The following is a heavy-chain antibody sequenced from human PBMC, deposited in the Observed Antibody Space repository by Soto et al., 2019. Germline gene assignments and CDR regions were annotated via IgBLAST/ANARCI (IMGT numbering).Heavy chain of an antibody. CDR1: GGTFSSYT. Sequence: QVQLVQSGAEVKKPGSSVKVSCKASGGTFSSYTISWVRQAPGQGLEWMGRIIPILGIANYAQKFQGRVPITADKSTSTAYMELSSLRSEDTAVDYCARDPSTGTFQHWGQGTLVTVSS. CDR3: ARDPSTGTFQH. J-gene: IGHJ1*01. D-gene: IGHD2-8*02. V-gene: IGHV1-69*08. CDR2: IIPILGIA.